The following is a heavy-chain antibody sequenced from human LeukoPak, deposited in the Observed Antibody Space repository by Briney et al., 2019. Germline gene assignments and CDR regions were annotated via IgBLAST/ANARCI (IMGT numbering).Heavy chain of an antibody. Sequence: SETLSLTCTVSDYSISSGYYWGWIRQPPGKGLEWIGSIYHSGSTYYNPSLKSRVTISVDTSKNQFSLKLSSVTAADTAVYYCARDKGGMGKIDHWGQGTLVTVSS. CDR2: IYHSGST. D-gene: IGHD3-16*01. V-gene: IGHV4-38-2*02. CDR1: DYSISSGYY. CDR3: ARDKGGMGKIDH. J-gene: IGHJ4*02.